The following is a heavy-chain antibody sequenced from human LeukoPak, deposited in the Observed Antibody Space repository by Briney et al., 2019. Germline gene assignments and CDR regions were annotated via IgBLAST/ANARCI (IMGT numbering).Heavy chain of an antibody. CDR3: ARGRRWDLLVSLIDASDI. Sequence: GGSLRLSYAASGFTFYIYAMSWVRQAPGKGLEWVSAITGSGDSTYYADSVKGRITISRDNSKNTLYLQMNSLRAEDTAVYFCARGRRWDLLVSLIDASDIWGQGTMVTVSS. V-gene: IGHV3-23*01. CDR2: ITGSGDST. D-gene: IGHD1-26*01. J-gene: IGHJ3*02. CDR1: GFTFYIYA.